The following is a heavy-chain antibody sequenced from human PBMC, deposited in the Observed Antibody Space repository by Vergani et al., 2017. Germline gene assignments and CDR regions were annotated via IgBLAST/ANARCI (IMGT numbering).Heavy chain of an antibody. Sequence: QVQLQQCGAGLLKPSETLSLTCAVYGGSFSGYYWSWIRQPPGKGLEWIGEINHSGSTNYNPSLKSRVTISVDPSKNRFSRKMSSVTAADTAVYYCARLGITMVRRVIRERNYYYYGMDVWGQGTTVTVSS. D-gene: IGHD3-10*01. CDR1: GGSFSGYY. J-gene: IGHJ6*02. CDR2: INHSGST. CDR3: ARLGITMVRRVIRERNYYYYGMDV. V-gene: IGHV4-34*01.